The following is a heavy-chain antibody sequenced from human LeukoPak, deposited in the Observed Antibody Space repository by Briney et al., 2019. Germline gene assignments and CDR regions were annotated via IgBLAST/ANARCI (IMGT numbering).Heavy chain of an antibody. D-gene: IGHD5-24*01. CDR1: GYSFTSYG. J-gene: IGHJ4*02. V-gene: IGHV1-18*01. CDR3: ARERDGYNDALVDY. CDR2: ISAYNGNT. Sequence: GESLKISCKGSGYSFTSYGISWVRQAPGQGLEWMGWISAYNGNTNYAQKLQGRVTMTTDTSTSTAYMELRSLRSDDTAVYYCARERDGYNDALVDYWGQGTLVTVSS.